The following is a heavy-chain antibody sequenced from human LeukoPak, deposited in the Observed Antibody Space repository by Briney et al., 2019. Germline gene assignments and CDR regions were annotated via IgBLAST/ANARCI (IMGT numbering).Heavy chain of an antibody. J-gene: IGHJ4*02. D-gene: IGHD6-6*01. CDR3: AREGSSYAPSEPFYFDY. V-gene: IGHV3-23*01. CDR1: GFTMASHA. Sequence: GGSLRLSCAASGFTMASHAMSWVRQVPGKGLEWVSAISGTDSTTHYADSVKGRLTISRDNAKNSLYLQMNSLRAEDTAVYYCAREGSSYAPSEPFYFDYWGQGTLVTVSS. CDR2: ISGTDSTT.